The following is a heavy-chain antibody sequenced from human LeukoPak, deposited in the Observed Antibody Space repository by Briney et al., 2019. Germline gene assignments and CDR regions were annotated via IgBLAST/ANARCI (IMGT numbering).Heavy chain of an antibody. CDR3: ARGGVDYYGSGTYYLMYYFDY. CDR2: ISGSGGAS. CDR1: GFTFSSYG. D-gene: IGHD3-10*01. V-gene: IGHV3-23*01. J-gene: IGHJ4*02. Sequence: PGGSLRLSCAASGFTFSSYGMHWVRQAPGKGLEWVSGISGSGGASYYADSVKGWFTISRDDSHNTLYLQMNSLRAEDTAVYFCARGGVDYYGSGTYYLMYYFDYWGQGALVTVSS.